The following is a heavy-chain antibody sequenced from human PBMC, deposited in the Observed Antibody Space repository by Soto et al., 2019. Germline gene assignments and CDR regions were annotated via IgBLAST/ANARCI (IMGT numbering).Heavy chain of an antibody. J-gene: IGHJ6*03. CDR3: ARYSSSPHYYYYRAV. Sequence: SETLSLTCTVSGGSISSYYWSWIRQPPGKGLEWIGYIYYSGSTNYNPSLKSRVTISVDTSKNQFSLKLSSVTAADTAVYYCARYSSSPHYYYYRAVGGKGPTVTVSS. CDR2: IYYSGST. V-gene: IGHV4-59*08. D-gene: IGHD6-6*01. CDR1: GGSISSYY.